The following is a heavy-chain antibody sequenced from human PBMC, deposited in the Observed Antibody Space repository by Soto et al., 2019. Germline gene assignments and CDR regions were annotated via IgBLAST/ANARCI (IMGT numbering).Heavy chain of an antibody. J-gene: IGHJ4*01. CDR1: GFTFSDYA. Sequence: PGGSLTLSCAASGFTFSDYAMSWVRRAPGQGLEWVSTISGSGANTYYTDSEKGRFTISRDNSKSTLYLQMNSLRAEATAVYYFAETADYSGSGSHYLLLDVWGQGTLVTVSS. D-gene: IGHD3-10*01. CDR2: ISGSGANT. CDR3: AETADYSGSGSHYLLLDV. V-gene: IGHV3-23*01.